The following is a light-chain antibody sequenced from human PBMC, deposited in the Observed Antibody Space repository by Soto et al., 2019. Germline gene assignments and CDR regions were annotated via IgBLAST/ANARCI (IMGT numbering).Light chain of an antibody. CDR2: GAS. V-gene: IGKV3-15*01. CDR3: QQYNNWPPYT. J-gene: IGKJ2*01. Sequence: EIVMTHSPATLSVSPGERATLSCRASQSVSIYLAWYQQKPGQAPRLLLYGASTRATGIPARFSGSGSGTEFTLTISSLQSEDFAVYYCQQYNNWPPYTFGQGTKLEIK. CDR1: QSVSIY.